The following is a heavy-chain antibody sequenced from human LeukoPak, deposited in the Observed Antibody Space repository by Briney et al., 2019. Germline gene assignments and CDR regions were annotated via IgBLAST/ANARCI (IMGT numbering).Heavy chain of an antibody. CDR3: ARDIVVVPAANGMDV. CDR1: GFTFSSYW. CDR2: INSDRSST. J-gene: IGHJ6*02. Sequence: GGSLRLSCAASGFTFSSYWMHWVRQAPGKGLVWVSRINSDRSSTSYADSVKGRFTISRDNAKNTLYLQMNSLRAEDTAVYYCARDIVVVPAANGMDVWGQGTTVTVSS. V-gene: IGHV3-74*01. D-gene: IGHD2-2*01.